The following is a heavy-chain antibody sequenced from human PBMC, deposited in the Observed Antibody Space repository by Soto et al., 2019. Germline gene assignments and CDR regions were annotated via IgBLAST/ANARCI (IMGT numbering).Heavy chain of an antibody. CDR2: INHSGST. Sequence: QVQLQQWGAGLLKPSETLSLTCAVYGGSFSGYYWSWIRQPPGKGLEWIGEINHSGSTNYNPSLKSRVTISVDTSKNQFPLKLSSVTAADTAVYYCARNGSYYDFWSGYYFGGGMDVWGQGTTVTVSS. D-gene: IGHD3-3*01. V-gene: IGHV4-34*01. CDR1: GGSFSGYY. J-gene: IGHJ6*02. CDR3: ARNGSYYDFWSGYYFGGGMDV.